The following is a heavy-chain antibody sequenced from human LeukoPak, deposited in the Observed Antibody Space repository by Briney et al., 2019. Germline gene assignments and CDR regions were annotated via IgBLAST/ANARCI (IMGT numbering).Heavy chain of an antibody. CDR2: IYYSGST. V-gene: IGHV4-59*01. J-gene: IGHJ5*02. D-gene: IGHD3-10*01. CDR3: ARSYSSGSYYSPFDP. Sequence: SETLSLTCTVSGVSINSYYWRWVRQPPGKGLEWIGYIYYSGSTNYNPSLKSRVTMSVDTSKNQFSLKLSSVTAADTAVYYCARSYSSGSYYSPFDPWSQGTLVTVSS. CDR1: GVSINSYY.